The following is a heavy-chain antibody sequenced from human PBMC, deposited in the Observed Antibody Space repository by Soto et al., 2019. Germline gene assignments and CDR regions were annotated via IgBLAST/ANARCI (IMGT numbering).Heavy chain of an antibody. CDR3: ARGILEWLSESNWFDP. V-gene: IGHV6-1*01. CDR2: IYYRTKWYK. D-gene: IGHD3-3*01. Sequence: QVQLQQSGPGLVKPSQTLSLTCAISGDSVSSNSAAWNWIRQSPSRGLEWLGRIYYRTKWYKDYALSVKSRITTIPDTSTNQFSLPVNSVTPENTDVYYCARGILEWLSESNWFDPWGQGTLVTVSS. J-gene: IGHJ5*02. CDR1: GDSVSSNSAA.